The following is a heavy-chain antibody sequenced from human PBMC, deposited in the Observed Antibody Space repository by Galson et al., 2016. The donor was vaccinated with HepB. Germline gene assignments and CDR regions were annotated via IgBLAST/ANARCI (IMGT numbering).Heavy chain of an antibody. V-gene: IGHV3-23*01. CDR2: ISASGAST. CDR1: GFTFSSFA. CDR3: ARVTHSEYDSAWTPRDAFDI. J-gene: IGHJ3*02. D-gene: IGHD5-12*01. Sequence: SLRLSCAGSGFTFSSFAMSWVRQAPGKGLEWVSAISASGASTYYADSVKGRFTISRDNSKNTLYLQMNSLRGEDTAVYYCARVTHSEYDSAWTPRDAFDIWGQGTMVTVSS.